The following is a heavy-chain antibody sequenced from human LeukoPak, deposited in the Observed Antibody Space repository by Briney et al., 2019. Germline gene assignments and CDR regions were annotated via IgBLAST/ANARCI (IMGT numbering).Heavy chain of an antibody. CDR3: ARLSPYGDYLGYYYYYYMDV. Sequence: PSETLSLTCTVSGGSISSSSYYWGWIRQPPGKGLEWIGSIYYSGSTYYNPSLKSRVTISVDTSKNQFSLKLSSVTAADTAAYYCARLSPYGDYLGYYYYYYMDVWGKGTTVTVSS. V-gene: IGHV4-39*01. CDR2: IYYSGST. CDR1: GGSISSSSYY. J-gene: IGHJ6*03. D-gene: IGHD4-17*01.